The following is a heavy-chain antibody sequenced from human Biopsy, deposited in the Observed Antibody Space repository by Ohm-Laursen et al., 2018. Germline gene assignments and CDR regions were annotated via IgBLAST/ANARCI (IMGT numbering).Heavy chain of an antibody. V-gene: IGHV3-21*01. J-gene: IGHJ6*02. CDR2: ISSRSSDI. CDR1: AFIFSTYT. CDR3: ARESALKWYQSLSYFNGMDV. Sequence: SLRLSCTASAFIFSTYTMNWVRQAPGEGLEWVSSISSRSSDICYADSVKRRFTISRDNAKNSLFLHMNSLRAEDTAVYYCARESALKWYQSLSYFNGMDVWGQGTTVTVSS. D-gene: IGHD2-2*01.